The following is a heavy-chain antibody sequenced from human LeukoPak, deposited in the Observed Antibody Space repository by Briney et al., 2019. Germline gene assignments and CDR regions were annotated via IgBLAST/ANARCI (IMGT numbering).Heavy chain of an antibody. Sequence: SETLSLTCTVSGVSISSSSYYWGWLRQPPGKGLEWIGSIYYSGSTYYNPSLKSRVTISVDTSKNQFSLKLSSVTAADTAVYYCASGGALDWFDPWGQGTLVTVSS. D-gene: IGHD1-1*01. CDR1: GVSISSSSYY. CDR2: IYYSGST. J-gene: IGHJ5*02. V-gene: IGHV4-39*07. CDR3: ASGGALDWFDP.